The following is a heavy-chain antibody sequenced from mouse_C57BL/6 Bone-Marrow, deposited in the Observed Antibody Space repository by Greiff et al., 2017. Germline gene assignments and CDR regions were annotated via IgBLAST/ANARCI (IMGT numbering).Heavy chain of an antibody. CDR1: GFTFSDYG. V-gene: IGHV5-17*01. J-gene: IGHJ4*01. CDR3: AKGEDSSGYVESDAMDY. D-gene: IGHD3-2*02. CDR2: ISSGSSTI. Sequence: DVKLVESGGGLVKPGGSLKLSCAASGFTFSDYGMHWVRQAPEKGLEWVAYISSGSSTIYYADTVKGRFTISRDNAKNTLFLQMTSLRSEDTAMYYCAKGEDSSGYVESDAMDYWGQGTSVTVSS.